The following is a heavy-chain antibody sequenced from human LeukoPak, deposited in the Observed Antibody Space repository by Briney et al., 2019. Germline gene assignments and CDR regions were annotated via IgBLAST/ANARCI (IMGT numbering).Heavy chain of an antibody. CDR2: IWSDGSNR. D-gene: IGHD4-11*01. CDR1: GFTFSHYG. CDR3: AKDAQRGFDYSNSLEN. Sequence: PGGSLRLSCATSGFTFSHYGMHWVRQAPGKGLEWVVVIWSDGSNRIYADSVKGRFTMSRDDTRDTVYLQMDRLTAEDTAVYYCAKDAQRGFDYSNSLENWGQGTLVIVSS. J-gene: IGHJ4*02. V-gene: IGHV3-33*06.